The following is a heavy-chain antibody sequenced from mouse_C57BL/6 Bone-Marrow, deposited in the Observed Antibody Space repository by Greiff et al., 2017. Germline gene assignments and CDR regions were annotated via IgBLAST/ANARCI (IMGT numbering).Heavy chain of an antibody. CDR1: GFTFSDYG. CDR2: ISSGSSTI. D-gene: IGHD2-2*01. CDR3: ARTRLGGPFDY. V-gene: IGHV5-17*01. Sequence: EVQLQESGGGLVKPGGSLKLSCTASGFTFSDYGMHWVRQAPEKGLEWVAYISSGSSTIYYADTVKGRFTISRDNAKNTLFLQLTSLRSEDTAMYYCARTRLGGPFDYWGQGTTLTVSS. J-gene: IGHJ2*01.